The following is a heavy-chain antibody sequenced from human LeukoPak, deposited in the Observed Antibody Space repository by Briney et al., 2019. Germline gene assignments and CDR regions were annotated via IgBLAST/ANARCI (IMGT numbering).Heavy chain of an antibody. CDR1: GYSISSSNW. CDR3: ARSYGGNWFDP. J-gene: IGHJ5*02. Sequence: SDTLSLTCAVSGYSISSSNWWGWIRQPPGKGLEWIGYIYYSGSTYYNPSLKSRVTMSVDTSKNQFSLKLSSVTAVDTAVYYCARSYGGNWFDPGAREPWSPSPQ. V-gene: IGHV4-28*01. CDR2: IYYSGST. D-gene: IGHD4-23*01.